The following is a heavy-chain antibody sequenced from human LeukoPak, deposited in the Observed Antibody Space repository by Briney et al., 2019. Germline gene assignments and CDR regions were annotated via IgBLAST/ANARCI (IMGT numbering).Heavy chain of an antibody. J-gene: IGHJ6*03. D-gene: IGHD3-16*02. CDR1: GFTFSSYW. CDR3: ARVRLYFNYYYYYYMDV. Sequence: GGSLRLSCAASGFTFSSYWMSWVRQAPGKGLEWVANIKQDGSEKYYVDSVKGRFTISRDNAKNSLYLQMNSLRAEDTAVYYCARVRLYFNYYYYYYMDVWGKGTTVTVSS. CDR2: IKQDGSEK. V-gene: IGHV3-7*01.